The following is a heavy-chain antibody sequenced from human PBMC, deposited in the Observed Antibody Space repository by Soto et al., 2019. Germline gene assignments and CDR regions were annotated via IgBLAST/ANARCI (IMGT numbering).Heavy chain of an antibody. CDR3: AGALTLPYYFDY. CDR2: TYYRSKWYT. V-gene: IGHV6-1*01. CDR1: GDSVSSISAA. J-gene: IGHJ4*02. Sequence: PSQTLSLTFAISGDSVSSISAAWNWIRQSPSRGLEWLGRTYYRSKWYTDYAVSVKSRIAINPDSSKNQFSLQLNSLTPEDTAVYYCAGALTLPYYFDYWGQGTLVTVSS.